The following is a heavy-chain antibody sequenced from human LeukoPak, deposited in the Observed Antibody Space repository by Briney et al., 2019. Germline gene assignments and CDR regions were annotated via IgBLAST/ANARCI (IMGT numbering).Heavy chain of an antibody. V-gene: IGHV3-30*02. CDR3: AIDPYYDSSGYTQQPLI. CDR2: MRHDGSNE. D-gene: IGHD3-22*01. CDR1: GFSFSHFG. Sequence: PGGSLRLSCAASGFSFSHFGLHWVRQAPGKGLEWLAFMRHDGSNEDYADSVKGRFTISRDNSKSTLYLQMNSLRAEDTAVYYCAIDPYYDSSGYTQQPLIWGQGTLVTVSS. J-gene: IGHJ4*02.